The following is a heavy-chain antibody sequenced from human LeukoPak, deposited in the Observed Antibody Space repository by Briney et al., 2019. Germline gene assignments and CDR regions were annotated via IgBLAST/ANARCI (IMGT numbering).Heavy chain of an antibody. V-gene: IGHV4-59*01. D-gene: IGHD3-10*01. CDR3: PRLGPAWFGELFWDYYYYYMDV. CDR1: GGSISSYY. J-gene: IGHJ6*03. CDR2: IYYSGST. Sequence: SETLSLTCTVSGGSISSYYWSWIRQPPGKGLEWIGYIYYSGSTNYNPSLKSRVTISVDTSKNQFSLKLSSVPAADKAVYYCPRLGPAWFGELFWDYYYYYMDVWGKGTTVTVSS.